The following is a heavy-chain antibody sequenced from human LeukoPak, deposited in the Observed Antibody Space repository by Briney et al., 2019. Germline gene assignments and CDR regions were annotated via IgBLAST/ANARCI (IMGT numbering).Heavy chain of an antibody. Sequence: ASVKVSCKASGGTFSSYAISWVRQAPGQGLEWMGRIIPILGIANYAQKFQGRVTITADKSTSTAYMELSSLRSEDTAVYYCARDRAGPYCSSTSCYNAEGWFDPWGQGTLVTVSS. J-gene: IGHJ5*02. D-gene: IGHD2-2*02. V-gene: IGHV1-69*04. CDR3: ARDRAGPYCSSTSCYNAEGWFDP. CDR2: IIPILGIA. CDR1: GGTFSSYA.